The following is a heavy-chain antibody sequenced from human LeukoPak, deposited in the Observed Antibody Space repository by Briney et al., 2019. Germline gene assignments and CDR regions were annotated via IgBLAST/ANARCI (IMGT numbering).Heavy chain of an antibody. CDR3: AGRDILTGYYDYYYYGMDV. V-gene: IGHV3-30*04. CDR2: ISYDGSNK. CDR1: GFTFSSYA. Sequence: GGSLRLSCAASGFTFSSYAMHWVRQAPGRGLEWVAVISYDGSNKYYADSVKGRFTISRDNSKNTLYLQMNSLRAEDTAVYYCAGRDILTGYYDYYYYGMDVWGQGTTVTVSS. D-gene: IGHD3-9*01. J-gene: IGHJ6*02.